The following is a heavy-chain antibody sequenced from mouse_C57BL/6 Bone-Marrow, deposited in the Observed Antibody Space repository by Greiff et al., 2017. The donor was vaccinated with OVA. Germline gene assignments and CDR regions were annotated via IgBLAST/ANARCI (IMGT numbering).Heavy chain of an antibody. CDR1: GFTFSNYW. CDR2: IRLKSDNYAT. CDR3: TELLKNFDY. J-gene: IGHJ2*01. D-gene: IGHD1-3*01. V-gene: IGHV6-3*01. Sequence: EVKLEESGGGLVQPGGSMKLSCVASGFTFSNYWMNWVRQSPEKGLEWVAQIRLKSDNYATHYAESVKGRFTISRDDSKSSVYLQMNNLRAEDTGIYYCTELLKNFDYWGQGTTLTVSS.